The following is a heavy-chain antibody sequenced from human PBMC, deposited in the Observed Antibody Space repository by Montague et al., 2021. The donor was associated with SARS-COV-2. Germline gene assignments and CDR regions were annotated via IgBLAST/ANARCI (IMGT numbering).Heavy chain of an antibody. V-gene: IGHV4-31*03. Sequence: TRSLTCTVSGGSISNGGYYCSWIRQHPGKGLEWIGYVYDSGSTYYNPSLTSRVTMSLDTSKNQFSLKLSSVTAADTAVYYCARGDGVVVAAPYIWGQGTMVTVSS. CDR3: ARGDGVVVAAPYI. J-gene: IGHJ3*02. CDR1: GGSISNGGYY. CDR2: VYDSGST. D-gene: IGHD2-15*01.